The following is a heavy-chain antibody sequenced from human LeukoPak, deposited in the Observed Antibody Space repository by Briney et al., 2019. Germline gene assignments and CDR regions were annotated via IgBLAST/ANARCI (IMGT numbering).Heavy chain of an antibody. CDR2: ISSSSSTI. Sequence: GGSLRLSCAASGFTFSSYAMSWVRQAPGKGLEWVSYISSSSSTIYYADSVKGRFTISRDNAKNSLYLQMNSLRAEDTAVYYCARDPKGLDAFDIWAKGQWSPSLQ. V-gene: IGHV3-48*01. J-gene: IGHJ3*02. CDR3: ARDPKGLDAFDI. CDR1: GFTFSSYA.